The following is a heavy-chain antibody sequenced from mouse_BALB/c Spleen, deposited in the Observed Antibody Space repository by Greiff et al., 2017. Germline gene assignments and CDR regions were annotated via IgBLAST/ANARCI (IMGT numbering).Heavy chain of an antibody. Sequence: VQLKESGGGLVQPGGSLKLSCAASGFTFSSYGMSWVRQTPDKRLELVATINSNGGSTYYPDSVKGRFTISRDNAKNTLYLQMSSLKSEDTAMYYCARKYFDVWGAGTTVTVSS. V-gene: IGHV5-6-3*01. CDR3: ARKYFDV. J-gene: IGHJ1*01. CDR1: GFTFSSYG. CDR2: INSNGGST.